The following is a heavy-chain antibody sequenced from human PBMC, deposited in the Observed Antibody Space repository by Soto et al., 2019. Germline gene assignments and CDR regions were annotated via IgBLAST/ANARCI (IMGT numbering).Heavy chain of an antibody. J-gene: IGHJ4*02. CDR3: AKDLNQYPSVSIDS. V-gene: IGHV3-23*04. CDR1: KFTFSRYA. CDR2: ISGSGGST. D-gene: IGHD6-19*01. Sequence: EVQLVESGGGLVQPGGSLRLSCAASKFTFSRYAMSWVRQAPGKGLEWVSGISGSGGSTYYADSVKGRFTVSRDNSKNPLYLQMNSLRAEDTAVYYCAKDLNQYPSVSIDSWGQGTLVTVSS.